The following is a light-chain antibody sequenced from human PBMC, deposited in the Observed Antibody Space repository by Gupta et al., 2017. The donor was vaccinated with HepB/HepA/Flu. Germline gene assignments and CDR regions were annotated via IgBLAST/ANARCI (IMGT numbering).Light chain of an antibody. CDR3: QQYKSHLCS. V-gene: IGKV1-5*03. CDR1: QSISSW. Sequence: DIQLTQSPSTLYASVGDRVSITCRASQSISSWLAWYQQKPGKAPKLLIYKASSLESGVPSRFSGSGSGTEFTLTISSLQPDDFATYYCQQYKSHLCSFGQGTKLEIK. CDR2: KAS. J-gene: IGKJ2*04.